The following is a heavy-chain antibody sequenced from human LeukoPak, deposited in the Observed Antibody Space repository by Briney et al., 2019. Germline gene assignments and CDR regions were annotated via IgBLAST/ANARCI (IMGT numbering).Heavy chain of an antibody. V-gene: IGHV3-30*18. CDR3: AKDFYSSGFPTLYYFDY. J-gene: IGHJ4*02. CDR1: GFTFSSCG. D-gene: IGHD3-22*01. CDR2: ISYDGSNK. Sequence: GSLRLSCAASGFTFSSCGMHWVRQAPGKGLEWVAVISYDGSNKYYADSVKGRFTISRDNSKNTLYLQMNSLRAEDTAVYYCAKDFYSSGFPTLYYFDYWGQGTLVTVSS.